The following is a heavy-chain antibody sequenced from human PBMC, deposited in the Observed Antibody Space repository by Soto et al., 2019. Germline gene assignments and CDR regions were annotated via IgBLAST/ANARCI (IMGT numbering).Heavy chain of an antibody. D-gene: IGHD3-10*01. CDR1: GFTFSSYG. Sequence: QVQLVESGGGVVQPGRSLRLSCAASGFTFSSYGMHWVRQAPGKGLEWVAVISYDGSNKNYADSVKGRFTISRDNSKNTLYLQMNSLRAEDTAVYYCAKSFGVRGVLYYYYYGMDVWGQGTTVIVSS. J-gene: IGHJ6*02. V-gene: IGHV3-30*18. CDR2: ISYDGSNK. CDR3: AKSFGVRGVLYYYYYGMDV.